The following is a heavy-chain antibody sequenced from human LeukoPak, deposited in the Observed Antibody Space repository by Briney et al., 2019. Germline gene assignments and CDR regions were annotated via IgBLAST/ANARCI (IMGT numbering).Heavy chain of an antibody. V-gene: IGHV3-30*18. CDR3: AKGLLVVVITTSFDY. J-gene: IGHJ4*02. Sequence: PGGSLRLSCAASGFTFSSYGMHWVRQAPGKGLEWVAVISYDGSNKYYADSVKGRFTISRDNSKNTLYLQMNSLRAEDTAVYYCAKGLLVVVITTSFDYWGQGTLVTVSS. D-gene: IGHD3-22*01. CDR2: ISYDGSNK. CDR1: GFTFSSYG.